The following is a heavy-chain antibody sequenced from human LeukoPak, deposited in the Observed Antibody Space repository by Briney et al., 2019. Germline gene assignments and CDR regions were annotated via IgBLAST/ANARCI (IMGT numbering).Heavy chain of an antibody. CDR1: GFTFSTYG. J-gene: IGHJ4*02. CDR2: ISYDGSTK. V-gene: IGHV3-30*03. CDR3: ARNSEVRGVIVPL. D-gene: IGHD3-10*01. Sequence: PGGSLRLSCTASGFTFSTYGMHWVRQAPGKGLEWVTLISYDGSTKYYSDSVKGRFTLSRHNSKNTLYLQMNSLRAEDTAVYYCARNSEVRGVIVPLWGQGTLVTVSS.